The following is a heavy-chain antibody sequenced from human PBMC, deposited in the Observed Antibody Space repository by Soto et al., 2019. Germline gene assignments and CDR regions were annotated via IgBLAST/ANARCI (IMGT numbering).Heavy chain of an antibody. CDR1: GGSISSSSYY. D-gene: IGHD2-2*01. V-gene: IGHV4-39*07. CDR2: IYYSGST. Sequence: PSETLSLTCTVSGGSISSSSYYWGWIRQPPGKGLEWIGSIYYSGSTYYNPSLKSRVTISVDTSKNQFSLKLSSVTAADTAVYYCARANVVVAPAAMSYFDYWGQGTLVTVSS. J-gene: IGHJ4*02. CDR3: ARANVVVAPAAMSYFDY.